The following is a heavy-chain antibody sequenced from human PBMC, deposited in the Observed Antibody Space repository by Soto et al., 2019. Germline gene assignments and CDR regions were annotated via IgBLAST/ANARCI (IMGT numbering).Heavy chain of an antibody. CDR2: IDYSGST. V-gene: IGHV4-59*03. Sequence: QVQLQESGPGLVKPSETLSLTCSVSGGSISSAYWSWIRQPPGKGLEWIAYIDYSGSTHPNPSLMGRVTMSLDTSKNQFSLKLSSVTASDTAVYFCAKHSGYYDFDSWGQGTRVTVSS. CDR3: AKHSGYYDFDS. CDR1: GGSISSAY. J-gene: IGHJ4*02. D-gene: IGHD5-12*01.